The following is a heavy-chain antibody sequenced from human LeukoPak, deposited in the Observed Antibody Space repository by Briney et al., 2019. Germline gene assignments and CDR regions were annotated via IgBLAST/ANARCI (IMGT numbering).Heavy chain of an antibody. Sequence: GGSLRLSCAASGFTFSSYGMHWVRQAPGKGLEWVAFIRYDGSNKYYADSVKGRFTIPRDNSKNTLYLQMNSLRAEDTAVYYCAKDEWVAAAGTALTWYYYGMDVWGQGTTVTVSS. J-gene: IGHJ6*02. CDR2: IRYDGSNK. CDR1: GFTFSSYG. CDR3: AKDEWVAAAGTALTWYYYGMDV. D-gene: IGHD6-13*01. V-gene: IGHV3-30*02.